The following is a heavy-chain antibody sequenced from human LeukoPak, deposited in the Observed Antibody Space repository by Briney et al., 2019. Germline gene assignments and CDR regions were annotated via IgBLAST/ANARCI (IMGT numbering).Heavy chain of an antibody. V-gene: IGHV1-69*04. D-gene: IGHD6-19*01. Sequence: SVKVSCKAPGGTFSSYAISWVRQAPGQGLEWMGRIIPILGIANYAQKFQGRVTITADKSTSTAYMELSSLRSEDTAVYYCARGEIAVAGSHFDYWGQGTLVTVSS. J-gene: IGHJ4*02. CDR3: ARGEIAVAGSHFDY. CDR1: GGTFSSYA. CDR2: IIPILGIA.